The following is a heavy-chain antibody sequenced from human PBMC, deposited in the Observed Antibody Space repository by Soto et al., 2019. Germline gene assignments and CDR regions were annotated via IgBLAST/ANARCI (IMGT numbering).Heavy chain of an antibody. J-gene: IGHJ6*04. D-gene: IGHD3-10*01. V-gene: IGHV1-69*13. CDR1: GGTFSSYA. CDR2: IIPIFGTA. CDR3: ARRDAMVRGAMDYYYYGMDV. Sequence: ASVKVSCKASGGTFSSYAISWVRQAPGQGLEWMGGIIPIFGTANYAQKFQGRVTITADESTSTAYMELSSLRSEDTAVYYCARRDAMVRGAMDYYYYGMDVWGKGTTVKVS.